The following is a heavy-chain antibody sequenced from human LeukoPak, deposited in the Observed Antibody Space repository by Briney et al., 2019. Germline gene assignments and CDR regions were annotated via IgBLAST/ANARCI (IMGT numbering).Heavy chain of an antibody. J-gene: IGHJ4*02. D-gene: IGHD6-6*01. CDR3: ARGDTVAARPGRFDY. CDR2: INHSGRT. V-gene: IGHV4-34*01. Sequence: SETLSLACAVYGGSFSGYYWTCIRQPPGKGLEWTGEINHSGRTKYNPSLKSRVTISVDTSKKQFSLKLSSVTAADTAVYYCARGDTVAARPGRFDYWGQGTLVTVSS. CDR1: GGSFSGYY.